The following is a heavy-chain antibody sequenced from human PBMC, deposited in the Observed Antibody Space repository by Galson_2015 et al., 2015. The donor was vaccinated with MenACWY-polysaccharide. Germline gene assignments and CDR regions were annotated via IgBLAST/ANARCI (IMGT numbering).Heavy chain of an antibody. D-gene: IGHD3-10*01. V-gene: IGHV4-31*11. CDR2: IYYSGST. CDR3: ARARIRGVKLDV. J-gene: IGHJ6*04. CDR1: GGSVSSGGYY. Sequence: TLSLTCAVYGGSVSSGGYYWSWIRQHPGKGLEWIGYIYYSGSTYYNPSLKSRVTISVGTSKNQFSLKLSSVTAADTAVYYCARARIRGVKLDVWGKGTTVTVSS.